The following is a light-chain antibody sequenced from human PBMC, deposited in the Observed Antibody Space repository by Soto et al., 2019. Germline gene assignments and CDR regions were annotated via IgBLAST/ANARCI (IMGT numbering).Light chain of an antibody. V-gene: IGLV2-14*01. CDR3: VSFTTTSPHV. Sequence: QSALTQPASLSGSPGQSITISCTGTSSDIGAYDYVSWFQQHPGKAPKLMISEVNNRPSGVSNRFSGSKSGNTAYLTISGIQVEDEAEYFCVSFTTTSPHVFANGTKVTVL. J-gene: IGLJ1*01. CDR2: EVN. CDR1: SSDIGAYDY.